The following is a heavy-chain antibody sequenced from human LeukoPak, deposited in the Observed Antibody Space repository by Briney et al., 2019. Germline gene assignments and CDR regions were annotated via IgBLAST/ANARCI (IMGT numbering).Heavy chain of an antibody. V-gene: IGHV4-39*07. CDR1: GGSINSSYYY. Sequence: SETLSLTCTVSGGSINSSYYYWGWIRQPPGEGLQWIRTIYYSGSTYYNPSLKSRVTISVDTSRNQFSLKLTSVTAADTAVYYCAREMSGQWLVPGPFDYWGQGTLVPVSS. J-gene: IGHJ4*02. D-gene: IGHD6-19*01. CDR3: AREMSGQWLVPGPFDY. CDR2: IYYSGST.